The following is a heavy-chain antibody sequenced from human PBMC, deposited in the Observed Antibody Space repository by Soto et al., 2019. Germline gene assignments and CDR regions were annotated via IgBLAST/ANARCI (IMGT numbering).Heavy chain of an antibody. CDR2: IWNDGSNK. J-gene: IGHJ4*02. D-gene: IGHD6-6*01. Sequence: GGSLRLSWAASGFTFISYGMHWVRRAPGKGLEWGAVIWNDGSNKYYADSVKGRFTISRDNSKKTLYLQMNSLRAEDTAVYYCARDQERSYSSSSYFDYWGQGTLVTVSS. V-gene: IGHV3-33*01. CDR1: GFTFISYG. CDR3: ARDQERSYSSSSYFDY.